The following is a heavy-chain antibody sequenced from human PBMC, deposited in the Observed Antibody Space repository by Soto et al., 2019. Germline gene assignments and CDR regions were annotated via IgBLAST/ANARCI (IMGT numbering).Heavy chain of an antibody. CDR2: IWYDGSNK. CDR3: ARDPRGEGLLNY. Sequence: QVQLVESGGGVVQPGRSLRLSCAASGFTFSSYGMHWVRQAPGKGLGWVAVIWYDGSNKYYADSVKGRFTISRDNSKNTLYLQMNSLRAEDTAVYYCARDPRGEGLLNYWGQGTLVTVSS. V-gene: IGHV3-33*01. J-gene: IGHJ4*02. CDR1: GFTFSSYG. D-gene: IGHD1-26*01.